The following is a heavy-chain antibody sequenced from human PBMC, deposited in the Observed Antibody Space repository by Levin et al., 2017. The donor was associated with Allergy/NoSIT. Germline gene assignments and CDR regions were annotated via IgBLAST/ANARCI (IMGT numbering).Heavy chain of an antibody. CDR2: IIPIFGTA. V-gene: IGHV1-69*13. J-gene: IGHJ6*02. CDR3: GSGYQYYYYYGMDV. CDR1: GGTFSSYA. Sequence: SVKVSCKASGGTFSSYAISWVRQAPGQGLEWMGGIIPIFGTANYAQKFQGRVTITADESTSTAYMELSSLRSEDTAVYYCGSGYQYYYYYGMDVWGQGTTVTVSS. D-gene: IGHD3-22*01.